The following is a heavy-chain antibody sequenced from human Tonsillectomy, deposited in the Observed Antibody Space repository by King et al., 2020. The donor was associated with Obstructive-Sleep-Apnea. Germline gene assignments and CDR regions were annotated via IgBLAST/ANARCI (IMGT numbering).Heavy chain of an antibody. CDR3: ARDHPNTSSSSWYRGDAFDI. CDR2: IYSGGAT. J-gene: IGHJ3*02. CDR1: GLTVSNNY. D-gene: IGHD6-13*01. V-gene: IGHV3-53*04. Sequence: VQLVESGGGLVQPGGSLRLSCVASGLTVSNNYMSWVRQAPGKGLEWVSVIYSGGATYSADSVQGRFTISRHSSKNTLYLQMNSLRVEDTAVYYCARDHPNTSSSSWYRGDAFDIWGQGTMVTVSS.